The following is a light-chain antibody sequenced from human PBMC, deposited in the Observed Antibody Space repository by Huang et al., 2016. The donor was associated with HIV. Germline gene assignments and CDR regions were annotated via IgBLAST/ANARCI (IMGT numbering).Light chain of an antibody. CDR3: QQYGKSPYT. V-gene: IGKV3-20*01. CDR1: QSLSSNY. J-gene: IGKJ2*01. Sequence: EIVLTQSPGTLSLSPGERATLSCRASQSLSSNYLTWYQQKPGQAPGLLIYGASSRAIGIPDRFSGSGSGTDFTLTISRLEPEDFAVYYCQQYGKSPYTFGQGTKLEIK. CDR2: GAS.